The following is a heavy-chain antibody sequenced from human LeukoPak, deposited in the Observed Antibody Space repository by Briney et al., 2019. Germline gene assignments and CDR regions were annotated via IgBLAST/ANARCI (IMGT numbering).Heavy chain of an antibody. CDR2: MNQDGSEI. V-gene: IGHV3-7*01. J-gene: IGHJ4*02. CDR3: ARAERVGFIDY. Sequence: GGSLRLSCAASGFTFSSYWVTWVRQAPGKGLEWVANMNQDGSEIYHVDSVKDRFTISRDNAKKSLYLQMNSLRAEDTAVYYCARAERVGFIDYWGQGTLVTVSS. D-gene: IGHD2-8*01. CDR1: GFTFSSYW.